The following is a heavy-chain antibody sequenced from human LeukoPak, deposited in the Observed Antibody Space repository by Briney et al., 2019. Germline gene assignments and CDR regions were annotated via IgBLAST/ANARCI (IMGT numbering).Heavy chain of an antibody. CDR3: ARANYYASGRGSDP. CDR1: RGSFSGYY. CDR2: IHHSGST. Sequence: SETLSPTCAVYRGSFSGYYWSWIRQPPGKGLEWIGEIHHSGSTNYNPSLKSRVTISVDTSENQFSLKLSSVTAADTAVYYCARANYYASGRGSDPWGQGTLVTVSS. V-gene: IGHV4-34*01. D-gene: IGHD3-10*01. J-gene: IGHJ5*02.